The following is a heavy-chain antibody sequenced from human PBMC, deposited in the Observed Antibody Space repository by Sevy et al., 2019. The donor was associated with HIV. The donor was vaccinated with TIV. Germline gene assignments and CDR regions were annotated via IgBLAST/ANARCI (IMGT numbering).Heavy chain of an antibody. Sequence: GGCLRLSCAATGFTFSQYGMEWVRQAPGKGLEWVAFIRYDGSTKYYADSVKGRFTISRDNSKNMLYLQMNSLRPEDSALYSCAKHRDTLAAAAYLDHWGQGTKVTVSS. CDR1: GFTFSQYG. CDR3: AKHRDTLAAAAYLDH. CDR2: IRYDGSTK. D-gene: IGHD6-13*01. V-gene: IGHV3-30*02. J-gene: IGHJ4*02.